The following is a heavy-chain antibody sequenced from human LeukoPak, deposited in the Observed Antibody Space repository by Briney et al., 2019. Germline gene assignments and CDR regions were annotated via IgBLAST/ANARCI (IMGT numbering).Heavy chain of an antibody. V-gene: IGHV4-34*01. J-gene: IGHJ1*01. CDR1: GGSFSGYY. CDR2: INHSGST. D-gene: IGHD3-22*01. Sequence: SETLSLTCAVYGGSFSGYYWSWIRQPPGKQLEWIGEINHSGSTNYNPSLKSRVTISLDTSKNQFSLNLSSVTAADTAVYYCARSLGTYYYDISGFVYFQHWGQGTLVTVSS. CDR3: ARSLGTYYYDISGFVYFQH.